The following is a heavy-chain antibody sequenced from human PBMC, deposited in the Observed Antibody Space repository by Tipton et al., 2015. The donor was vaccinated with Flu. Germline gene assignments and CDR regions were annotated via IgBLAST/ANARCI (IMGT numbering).Heavy chain of an antibody. D-gene: IGHD6-19*01. CDR3: AKVQWLENDAFDF. V-gene: IGHV3-23*01. J-gene: IGHJ3*01. CDR2: IGGSGGST. CDR1: GFTFSTYA. Sequence: SLRLSCAASGFTFSTYAMSWVRQAPGKGLEWVSSIGGSGGSTYYADSVKGRFTISRDNSKNTLYLQMNSLRVEDTAVYYCAKVQWLENDAFDFWGQGTMVTVSS.